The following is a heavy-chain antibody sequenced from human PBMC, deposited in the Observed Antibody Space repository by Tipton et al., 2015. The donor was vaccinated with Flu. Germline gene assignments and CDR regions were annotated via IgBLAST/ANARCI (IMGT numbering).Heavy chain of an antibody. V-gene: IGHV3-7*01. J-gene: IGHJ5*02. CDR3: ARAWAAAGSA. Sequence: SLRLSCAASGFTFESYWMSWVRQTPGKGLEWVANVKQDGGEKHYVDSVKGRFTISRDNAKNSLYLQMNSLRSEDTAVYYCARAWAAAGSAWGQGTLVTVSS. CDR1: GFTFESYW. D-gene: IGHD6-13*01. CDR2: VKQDGGEK.